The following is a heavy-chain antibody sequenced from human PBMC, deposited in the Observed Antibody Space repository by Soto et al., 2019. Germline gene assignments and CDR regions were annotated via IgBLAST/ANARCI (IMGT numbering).Heavy chain of an antibody. CDR2: IYYSGST. D-gene: IGHD2-15*01. Sequence: SETLSLTCTVSGGSISSYYWSWIRQPPGKGLEWIGYIYYSGSTNYNPSLKSRVTISVDTSKNQFSLKLSSVTAADTAVYYCARLLDGPVPAPSFDYWGQGTLVTVSS. J-gene: IGHJ4*02. V-gene: IGHV4-59*08. CDR1: GGSISSYY. CDR3: ARLLDGPVPAPSFDY.